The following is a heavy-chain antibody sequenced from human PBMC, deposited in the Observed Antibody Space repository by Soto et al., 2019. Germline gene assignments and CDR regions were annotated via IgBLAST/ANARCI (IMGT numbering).Heavy chain of an antibody. CDR2: IWHHGTKK. CDR1: GFTFRRYG. J-gene: IGHJ4*02. CDR3: VREYSTGRYDY. D-gene: IGHD1-26*01. Sequence: GGSLRLSCAAPGFTFRRYGMHWVRQAPGKGLEWVAFIWHHGTKKYYADSAKGRFTIPRDNSKNTLYLQMKNLRAEDTFGYYRVREYSTGRYDYWGQGTPVNVPS. V-gene: IGHV3-33*01.